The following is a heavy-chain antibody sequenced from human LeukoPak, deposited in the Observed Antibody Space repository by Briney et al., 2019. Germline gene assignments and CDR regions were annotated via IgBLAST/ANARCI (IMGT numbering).Heavy chain of an antibody. J-gene: IGHJ5*02. CDR1: GGTFSSYA. Sequence: ASVTVSCKASGGTFSSYAISWVRQAPGQGLEWMGGIIPIFGTANYAQKFQGRVTITADESTSTAYMELSSLRSEDTAVYYCARDALGDSSGYNWFDPWGQGTLVTVSS. D-gene: IGHD3-22*01. V-gene: IGHV1-69*13. CDR3: ARDALGDSSGYNWFDP. CDR2: IIPIFGTA.